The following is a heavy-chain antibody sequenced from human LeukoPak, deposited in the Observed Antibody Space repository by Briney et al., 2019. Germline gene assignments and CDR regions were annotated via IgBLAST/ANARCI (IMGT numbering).Heavy chain of an antibody. CDR2: ISSNGGST. J-gene: IGHJ4*02. D-gene: IGHD6-13*01. CDR3: ARGWDDTVAAGVDY. CDR1: GFTFSSYA. V-gene: IGHV3-64*01. Sequence: RGGSLRLSCAASGFTFSSYAMHWVRQAPGKGLEYVSSISSNGGSTYYAKSVKGRFTISRDNSKNTLYLQMGSLRAEDMAVYYCARGWDDTVAAGVDYWGQGTLVTVSS.